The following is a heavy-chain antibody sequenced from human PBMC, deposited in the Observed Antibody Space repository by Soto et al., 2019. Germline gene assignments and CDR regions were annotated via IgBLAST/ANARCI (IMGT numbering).Heavy chain of an antibody. CDR3: ARDSGGRRALFAF. J-gene: IGHJ5*01. Sequence: TLSLTYAVSGGSISSSNWWSWVRQPPGKGLEWIGEIYHSGSTNYNPSLKSRVTISVDKSKNQFSLKLSSVTAADTAVYYCARDSGGRRALFAFWGQGTLVSVSS. CDR1: GGSISSSNW. CDR2: IYHSGST. V-gene: IGHV4-4*02. D-gene: IGHD3-16*01.